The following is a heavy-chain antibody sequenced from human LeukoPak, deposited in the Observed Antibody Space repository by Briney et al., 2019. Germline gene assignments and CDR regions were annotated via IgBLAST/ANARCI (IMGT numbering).Heavy chain of an antibody. V-gene: IGHV3-7*01. D-gene: IGHD3-10*01. J-gene: IGHJ4*02. CDR3: ARDGFSGSDDY. CDR1: GFTFINSA. CDR2: IKQDGSEK. Sequence: TGGSLRLSCAASGFTFINSAMNWVRQGPGKGLEWVANIKQDGSEKYYVDSVKGRFTISRDNAKNSLYLQMNSLRAEDTAVYYCARDGFSGSDDYWGQGTLVTVSS.